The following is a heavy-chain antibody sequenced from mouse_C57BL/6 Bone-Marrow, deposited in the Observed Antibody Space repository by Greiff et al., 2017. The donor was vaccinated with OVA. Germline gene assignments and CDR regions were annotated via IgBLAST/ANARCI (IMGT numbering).Heavy chain of an antibody. Sequence: EVQVVESGGGLVKPGGSLKLSCAASGFTFSSYAMSWVRQTPEKRLEWVATISDGGSYTYYPDNVKGRFTISRDNAKNNLYLQMSHLKSEDTAMYYCARDAIWYFDVWGTGTTVTVSS. CDR3: ARDAIWYFDV. J-gene: IGHJ1*03. CDR2: ISDGGSYT. V-gene: IGHV5-4*01. CDR1: GFTFSSYA.